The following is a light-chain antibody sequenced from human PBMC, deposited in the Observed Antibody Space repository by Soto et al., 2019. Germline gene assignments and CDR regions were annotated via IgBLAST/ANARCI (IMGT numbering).Light chain of an antibody. V-gene: IGKV3-11*01. CDR2: DAS. CDR1: QSVNSY. J-gene: IGKJ1*01. Sequence: EIVLTQSPATLSLSPGERATLSCRASQSVNSYLAWYQQKPGRAPRLLIYDASNGATGIPARFSGSGSGTDFTLTISSLEPEDFAVYYCQQRSNWPGTFGQGTKVEIK. CDR3: QQRSNWPGT.